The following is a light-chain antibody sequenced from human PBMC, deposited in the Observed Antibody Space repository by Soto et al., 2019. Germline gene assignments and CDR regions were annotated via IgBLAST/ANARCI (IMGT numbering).Light chain of an antibody. CDR2: DVS. Sequence: QSALTQPRSVSGSPGQSVTISCTGTSSDVGGYKYVSWYQQHPGKAPKFIIYDVSERPSGVPDRFSGSKSGKTASLTISGLEAEDEADYYCCSYAGSYSGVFGGGTQLTVL. CDR1: SSDVGGYKY. CDR3: CSYAGSYSGV. V-gene: IGLV2-11*01. J-gene: IGLJ3*02.